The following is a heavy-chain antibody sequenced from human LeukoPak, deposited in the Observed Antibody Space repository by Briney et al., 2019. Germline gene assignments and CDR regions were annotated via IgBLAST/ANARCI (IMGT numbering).Heavy chain of an antibody. D-gene: IGHD6-13*01. CDR3: VRLAGTVY. V-gene: IGHV3-7*01. CDR2: IKQDGSEK. J-gene: IGHJ4*02. Sequence: PGGSLRLSCVASGFTFSSYWMSWVRQAPGKGLEWVANIKQDGSEKYYVDSVKGRFTISRDNARNSLYLQMNSLRAEDTAVYYCVRLAGTVYWGQGALVTVSS. CDR1: GFTFSSYW.